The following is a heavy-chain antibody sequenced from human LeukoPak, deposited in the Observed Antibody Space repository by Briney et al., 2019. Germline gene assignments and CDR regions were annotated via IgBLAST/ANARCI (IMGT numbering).Heavy chain of an antibody. V-gene: IGHV3-9*01. CDR2: ISWNSGSI. CDR3: AKDITRAIAVADDGFDI. D-gene: IGHD6-19*01. CDR1: GFTFDDYA. J-gene: IGHJ3*02. Sequence: GGSLRLSCAASGFTFDDYAMHWVRQAPGKGLEWVSGISWNSGSIGYADSVKGRFTISRDNAKNSLYLQMNSLRAEDTALYYCAKDITRAIAVADDGFDIWGQGTMVTVSS.